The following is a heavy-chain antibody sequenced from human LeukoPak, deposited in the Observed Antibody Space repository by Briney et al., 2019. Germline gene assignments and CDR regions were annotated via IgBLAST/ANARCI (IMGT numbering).Heavy chain of an antibody. J-gene: IGHJ5*02. CDR3: ARVRGRLSWFDP. CDR2: IYHSGST. Sequence: SETLSLTCTVSGYSISSGYYWGWIRQPPGKGLEWIGSIYHSGSTYYNSSLKSRVTISVDTSQNQFSLKLSSVTAADTAVYYCARVRGRLSWFDPWGQGTLVTVSS. V-gene: IGHV4-38-2*02. CDR1: GYSISSGYY. D-gene: IGHD2-15*01.